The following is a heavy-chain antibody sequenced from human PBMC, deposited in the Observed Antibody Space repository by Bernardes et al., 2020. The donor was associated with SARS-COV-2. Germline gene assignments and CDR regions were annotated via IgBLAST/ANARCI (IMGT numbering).Heavy chain of an antibody. CDR3: VRWIFYYDI. CDR2: ISSTGDYI. D-gene: IGHD3-9*01. CDR1: GFTFSNYA. V-gene: IGHV3-23*01. Sequence: GSLRLSCAASGFTFSNYAMNWVRQAPGKGLEWVSAISSTGDYIYYADSVKGRFAISRDNSKNTLYLQMSSLRAEDTAVYYCVRWIFYYDIWGQGTLVTVSS. J-gene: IGHJ4*02.